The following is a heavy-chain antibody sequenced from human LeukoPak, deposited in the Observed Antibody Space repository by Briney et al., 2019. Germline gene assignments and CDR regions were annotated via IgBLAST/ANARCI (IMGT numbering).Heavy chain of an antibody. CDR3: VRYIVVPTAIYAFDI. V-gene: IGHV3-74*01. Sequence: GGSLRLSCAASGFTFSSYWMHWVRQAPGKGLVWGSRINSDGSSTSYADSVKGRFTISRDNAKNKLYLQMNSLRAEDTAVYYCVRYIVVPTAIYAFDIWGQGTMVTVSS. D-gene: IGHD2-2*01. CDR2: INSDGSST. J-gene: IGHJ3*02. CDR1: GFTFSSYW.